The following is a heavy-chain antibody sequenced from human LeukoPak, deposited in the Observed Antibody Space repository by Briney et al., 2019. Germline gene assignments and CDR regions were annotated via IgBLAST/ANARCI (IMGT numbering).Heavy chain of an antibody. D-gene: IGHD3-22*01. CDR2: IYYSGST. CDR1: GGSISSFF. Sequence: PSETLSLTCTVSGGSISSFFWSWIRQPPGKGLEWIGFIYYSGSTSYNPSLKSRVTMSVDTSKNQFSLKLSSVTAADTAMYYCARANYDNTGYHWRVLDYWGQGTLVTVSS. V-gene: IGHV4-59*01. CDR3: ARANYDNTGYHWRVLDY. J-gene: IGHJ4*02.